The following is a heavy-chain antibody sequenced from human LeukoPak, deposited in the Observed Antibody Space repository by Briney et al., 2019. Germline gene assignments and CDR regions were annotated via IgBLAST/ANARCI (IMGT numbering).Heavy chain of an antibody. CDR2: IYYSGST. D-gene: IGHD3-22*01. V-gene: IGHV4-39*01. CDR3: ARLRLMLYYYDSSGYPDY. J-gene: IGHJ4*02. Sequence: TSETLSLTCAVSGGSISSSSYYWGWIRQPPGKGLEWIGSIYYSGSTYYNPSLKSRVTISVDTSKNQFSLKLSSVTAADTAVYYCARLRLMLYYYDSSGYPDYWGQGTLVTVSS. CDR1: GGSISSSSYY.